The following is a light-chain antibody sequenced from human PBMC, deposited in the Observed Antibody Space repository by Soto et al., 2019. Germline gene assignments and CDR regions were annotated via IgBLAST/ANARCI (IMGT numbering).Light chain of an antibody. Sequence: QSVLTQPPSVSGGPGQRVSISCTGSSSNIGAGYDVHWYEHLPGTAPKLLIYQNNNRPSGVPDRFSGSKSGTSASLAITGLQAEDEADYYCQSYDSSLSAVVFGGGTKLTFL. V-gene: IGLV1-40*01. CDR2: QNN. J-gene: IGLJ2*01. CDR1: SSNIGAGYD. CDR3: QSYDSSLSAVV.